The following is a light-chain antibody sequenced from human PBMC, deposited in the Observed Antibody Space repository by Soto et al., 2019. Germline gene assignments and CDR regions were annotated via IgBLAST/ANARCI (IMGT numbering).Light chain of an antibody. CDR2: DAS. CDR1: QNIRSR. CDR3: QQYNSYSPT. V-gene: IGKV1-5*01. Sequence: DFQMTQSPSTLSASVGDRVTITCRASQNIRSRLAWFQQKPGKAPKLLIYDASSLESGVPSRFSGSGSGTEFTLTISSLQPDDFATYYCQQYNSYSPTFGQGTKVDI. J-gene: IGKJ1*01.